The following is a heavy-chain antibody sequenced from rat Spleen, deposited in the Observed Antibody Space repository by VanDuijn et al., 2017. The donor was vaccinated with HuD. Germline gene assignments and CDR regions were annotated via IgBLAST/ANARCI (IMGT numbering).Heavy chain of an antibody. CDR3: ARRGGYSSYEGWFAY. Sequence: EVKLLESGGGLVQPGGSLRLSCAASGFTFADFYMSWIRQSPGKAPACLSFIRNKANRYTPEYNPSVKGRFTISRDETQNVLYLQMNTLRAENTAIYYCARRGGYSSYEGWFAYWGQGTLVTVSS. D-gene: IGHD1-8*01. CDR2: IRNKANRYTP. J-gene: IGHJ3*01. CDR1: GFTFADFY. V-gene: IGHV7-6*01.